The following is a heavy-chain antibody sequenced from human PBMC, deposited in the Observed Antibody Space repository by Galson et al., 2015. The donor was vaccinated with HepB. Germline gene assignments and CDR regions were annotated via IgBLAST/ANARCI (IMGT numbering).Heavy chain of an antibody. CDR3: ARAGDQSGTWDFDY. J-gene: IGHJ4*02. D-gene: IGHD1-26*01. CDR2: TIPILGIA. CDR1: GGTFSSYT. Sequence: SVKVSCKASGGTFSSYTISWVRQAPGQGLEWMGRTIPILGIANYAQKFQGRVTITADKSTSTAYMELSSLRSEDTAVYYCARAGDQSGTWDFDYWGQGTLVTVSS. V-gene: IGHV1-69*02.